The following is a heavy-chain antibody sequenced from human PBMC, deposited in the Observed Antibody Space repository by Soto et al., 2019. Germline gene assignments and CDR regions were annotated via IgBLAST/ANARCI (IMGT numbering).Heavy chain of an antibody. CDR3: ARRSYDNSGYYYVDY. Sequence: QLHLQESGPGLVKPSETLSLTCTVSGDSITSSNKYWGWARQPPGKGLEWIGSTYYRGSAYYRPSLKSRVTISIDSSENQLSLKLSSVTAADTAVYYCARRSYDNSGYYYVDYWGQGTLVTVSS. CDR2: TYYRGSA. V-gene: IGHV4-39*01. D-gene: IGHD3-22*01. CDR1: GDSITSSNKY. J-gene: IGHJ4*02.